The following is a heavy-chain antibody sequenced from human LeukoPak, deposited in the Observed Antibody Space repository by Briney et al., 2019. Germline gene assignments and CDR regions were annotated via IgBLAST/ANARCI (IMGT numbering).Heavy chain of an antibody. Sequence: SETLSLTCTVSGGSISSYYWSWIRQPPGKRLEWTGHIYYSGSTNYNPSLKSRVTISVDTSKNQFSLKLSSVTAADTAVYYCASRSSIWSGYQDTLYYFDSWGQGTLVTVSS. D-gene: IGHD3-3*01. J-gene: IGHJ4*02. CDR3: ASRSSIWSGYQDTLYYFDS. V-gene: IGHV4-59*01. CDR1: GGSISSYY. CDR2: IYYSGST.